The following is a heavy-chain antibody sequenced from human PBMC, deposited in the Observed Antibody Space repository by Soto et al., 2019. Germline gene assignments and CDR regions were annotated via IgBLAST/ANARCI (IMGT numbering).Heavy chain of an antibody. Sequence: GGSLRLSCAASGFTFSDYYMSWIRQAPGKGLEWVSYISSSGSTIYYADSVKGRFTISRDNAKNSLYLQMNSLRAEDTAVYYCARTTAPTNYYYYYMDVWGKGTTVTVSS. CDR2: ISSSGSTI. CDR1: GFTFSDYY. V-gene: IGHV3-11*01. J-gene: IGHJ6*03. D-gene: IGHD4-4*01. CDR3: ARTTAPTNYYYYYMDV.